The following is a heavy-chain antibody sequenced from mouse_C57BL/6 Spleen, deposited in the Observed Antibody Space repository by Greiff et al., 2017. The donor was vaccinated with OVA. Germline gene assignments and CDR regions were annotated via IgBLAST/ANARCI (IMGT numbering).Heavy chain of an antibody. V-gene: IGHV14-3*01. CDR3: ASGDSSGYSYY. Sequence: VQLQQSVAELVRPGASVKLSCTASGFTIKNTYMHWVKQRPEQGLEWIGRIDPANGNTKYAPKFQGKATITADTSSNTAYLQLSSLTSEDTAIYYCASGDSSGYSYYWGQGTTLTVSS. CDR2: IDPANGNT. J-gene: IGHJ2*01. D-gene: IGHD3-2*02. CDR1: GFTIKNTY.